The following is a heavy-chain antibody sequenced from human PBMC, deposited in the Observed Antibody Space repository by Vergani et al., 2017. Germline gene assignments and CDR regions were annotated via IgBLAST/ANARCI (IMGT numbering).Heavy chain of an antibody. D-gene: IGHD4-17*01. CDR2: IKQDGSEQ. V-gene: IGHV3-7*01. J-gene: IGHJ5*02. Sequence: EVQLVESGGGLAPPGGSLRLSCAASGFTFSNYWMSWVRQAPGKGLEWLANIKQDGSEQYYVDSVKGRFTIFRDNAEKSVYLQMNSLRADEDAAVYFCVGTAGPRVTTSPMLDHWGQESLVIVAS. CDR3: VGTAGPRVTTSPMLDH. CDR1: GFTFSNYW.